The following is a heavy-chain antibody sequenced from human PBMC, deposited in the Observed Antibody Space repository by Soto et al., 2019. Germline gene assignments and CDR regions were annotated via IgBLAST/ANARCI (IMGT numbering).Heavy chain of an antibody. Sequence: EVQLLESGGGLVQPGGSLRLSCAASGFTFSSYAMSWVRQAPGKGLEWVSAISGSGGSTYYADSVKGRFTISRDNSKNTQYLQMNGLSAEDTAGHYCAKPREDYGDQGTLVTVSS. J-gene: IGHJ4*02. CDR2: ISGSGGST. CDR1: GFTFSSYA. CDR3: AKPREDY. V-gene: IGHV3-23*01.